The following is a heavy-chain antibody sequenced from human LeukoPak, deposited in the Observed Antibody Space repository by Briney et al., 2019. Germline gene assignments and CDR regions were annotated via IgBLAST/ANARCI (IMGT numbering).Heavy chain of an antibody. Sequence: SGGSLRLSCAASGFTFSSYAMSWVRQAPGKGLEWVSAFSGSGGSTYCADSVKGRFTISRDNSKNTLYLQMNSLRAEDTAVYYCAKGYSSSSYDAFDIWGQGTMVTVSS. CDR2: FSGSGGST. V-gene: IGHV3-23*01. CDR3: AKGYSSSSYDAFDI. CDR1: GFTFSSYA. D-gene: IGHD6-13*01. J-gene: IGHJ3*02.